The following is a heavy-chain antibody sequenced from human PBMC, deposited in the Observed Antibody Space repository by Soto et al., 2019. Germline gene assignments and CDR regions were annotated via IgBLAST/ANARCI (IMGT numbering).Heavy chain of an antibody. CDR2: IYHSGST. V-gene: IGHV4-4*02. D-gene: IGHD3-10*01. CDR1: GGSISSSNW. J-gene: IGHJ6*02. Sequence: QVQLQESGPGLVKPSGTLSLTCAVSGGSISSSNWWSWVRQPPGKGLEWIGEIYHSGSTNYNPSLKSRVTISVDKSKNQFSLKLSSVTAADTAVYDCARLITMVRGVIIKHYCYYGMDVWGQGTTVTVSS. CDR3: ARLITMVRGVIIKHYCYYGMDV.